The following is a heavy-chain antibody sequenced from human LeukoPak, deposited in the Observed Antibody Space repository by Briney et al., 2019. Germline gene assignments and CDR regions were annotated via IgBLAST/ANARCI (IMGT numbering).Heavy chain of an antibody. J-gene: IGHJ4*02. V-gene: IGHV3-23*01. D-gene: IGHD3-10*01. CDR2: ISGSGGST. Sequence: PGGSLRLSCAASGFTFSSYAMSWVRQAPGKGLEWVSGISGSGGSTYYADSVKGRFTISRDNSKNTLYLQMNSLRAEDTAVYYCAKDRLWFGGIRYYFDYWGQGTLVTVSS. CDR3: AKDRLWFGGIRYYFDY. CDR1: GFTFSSYA.